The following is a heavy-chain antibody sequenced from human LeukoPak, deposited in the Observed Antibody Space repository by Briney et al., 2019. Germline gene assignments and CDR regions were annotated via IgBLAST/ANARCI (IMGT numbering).Heavy chain of an antibody. Sequence: ASVKVSCKASGYTFTGYYMHWVRQAPGQGLEWMGWINPNSGGTNYAQKFQGRVTMTRDTSISTAYMELSRLRSDDTAVYYCARGEDSSGYYDPYFDYWGQGTLVTVSP. CDR2: INPNSGGT. CDR1: GYTFTGYY. CDR3: ARGEDSSGYYDPYFDY. V-gene: IGHV1-2*02. J-gene: IGHJ4*02. D-gene: IGHD3-22*01.